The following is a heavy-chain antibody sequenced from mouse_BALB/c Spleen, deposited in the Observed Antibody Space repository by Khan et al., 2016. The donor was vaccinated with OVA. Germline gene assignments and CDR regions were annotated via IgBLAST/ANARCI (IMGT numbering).Heavy chain of an antibody. CDR1: GYTFTSYV. Sequence: VQLQQSGPELVKPGASVKMSCKASGYTFTSYVMHWVRQKPGQGLEWIGYIYPFKDATKYNEKFKGKAILTSDKSSSPAYMELTSLTSEDSAVYFWARNYRYDVYFDSWGQGTTLTVSS. V-gene: IGHV1S136*01. CDR3: ARNYRYDVYFDS. CDR2: IYPFKDAT. D-gene: IGHD2-12*01. J-gene: IGHJ2*01.